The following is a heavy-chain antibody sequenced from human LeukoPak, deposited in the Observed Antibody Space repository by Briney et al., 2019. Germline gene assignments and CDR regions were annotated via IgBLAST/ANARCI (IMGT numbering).Heavy chain of an antibody. CDR1: GYTFTSYD. J-gene: IGHJ5*02. CDR3: ARGSGLLWLGELLYPRWFDP. V-gene: IGHV1-8*01. D-gene: IGHD3-10*01. Sequence: ASVKVSCKASGYTFTSYDINWVRQATGQGLEWMGWMNPNSGNTGYAQKFQGRVTMTRNTSISTAYMELSSLRSEDTAVYYCARGSGLLWLGELLYPRWFDPWGQGTLVTVSS. CDR2: MNPNSGNT.